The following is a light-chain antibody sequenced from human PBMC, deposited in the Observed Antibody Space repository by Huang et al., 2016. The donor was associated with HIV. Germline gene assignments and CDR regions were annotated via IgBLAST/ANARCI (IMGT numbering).Light chain of an antibody. J-gene: IGKJ1*01. CDR1: QSVSSN. Sequence: EIVMTQSPATLSVSPGERATLSCRASQSVSSNLAWYQQKPGQAPRILIYGASTRATGIPDRFSGSGSGTEFTLTISSLQSEDSAVYYCQQYNNWLTWTFGQGTKVEIK. V-gene: IGKV3-15*01. CDR3: QQYNNWLTWT. CDR2: GAS.